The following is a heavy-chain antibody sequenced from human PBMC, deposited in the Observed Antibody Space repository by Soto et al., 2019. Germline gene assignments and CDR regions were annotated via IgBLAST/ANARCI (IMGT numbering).Heavy chain of an antibody. CDR2: INPSGGST. CDR1: GYTFTSYY. D-gene: IGHD3-22*01. Sequence: ASVKVSCKASGYTFTSYYMHWVRQAPGQGLEWMGIINPSGGSTSYAQKFQGRVTMTRDTSTSTVYMELSSLRSEDTAVYYCARDRGPKAGTYYYDSSGYYYVGCLDYWG. V-gene: IGHV1-46*01. CDR3: ARDRGPKAGTYYYDSSGYYYVGCLDY. J-gene: IGHJ4*01.